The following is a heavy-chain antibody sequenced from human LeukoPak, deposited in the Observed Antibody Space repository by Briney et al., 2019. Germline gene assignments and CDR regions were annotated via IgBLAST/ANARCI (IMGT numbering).Heavy chain of an antibody. Sequence: PGGSLRLSCAASGFSFSSHGMSWVRQAPGKGLEWVSGIIGGAGGTYYADSVKGRFTIPRDNAKNTLYLQMNSLRAEDAAVYHCAKDFKGLTIVAAGSFDYWGQGTLVTVSS. D-gene: IGHD6-13*01. CDR1: GFSFSSHG. V-gene: IGHV3-23*01. CDR3: AKDFKGLTIVAAGSFDY. J-gene: IGHJ4*02. CDR2: IIGGAGGT.